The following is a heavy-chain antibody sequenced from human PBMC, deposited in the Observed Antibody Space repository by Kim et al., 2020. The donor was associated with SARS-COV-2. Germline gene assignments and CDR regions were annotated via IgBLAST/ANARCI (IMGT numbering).Heavy chain of an antibody. V-gene: IGHV1-24*01. Sequence: IYAQKFQGRVTMTEETSTDTAYMELRSLRSEDTAVYYCATDTRDNGAFDYWGQGTLVTVSS. D-gene: IGHD1-26*01. J-gene: IGHJ4*02. CDR3: ATDTRDNGAFDY.